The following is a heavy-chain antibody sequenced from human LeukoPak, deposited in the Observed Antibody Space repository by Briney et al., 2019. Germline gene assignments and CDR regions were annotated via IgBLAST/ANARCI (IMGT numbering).Heavy chain of an antibody. CDR1: GYTFTGYY. V-gene: IGHV1-2*02. Sequence: ASVKVSCKASGYTFTGYYIHWVRQAPGQGLEWMGWINPNSGGTHYAQKFQGRVTMTRDTSISTAYMELSSLRSDDTAVYYCARGGYSGTEKPNDYWGQGTLVTVSS. J-gene: IGHJ4*02. CDR3: ARGGYSGTEKPNDY. CDR2: INPNSGGT. D-gene: IGHD1-26*01.